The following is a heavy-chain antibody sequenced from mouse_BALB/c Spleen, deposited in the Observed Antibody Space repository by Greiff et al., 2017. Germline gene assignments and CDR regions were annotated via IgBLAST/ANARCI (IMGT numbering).Heavy chain of an antibody. D-gene: IGHD2-3*01. V-gene: IGHV2-6-7*01. CDR2: IWGDGST. J-gene: IGHJ1*01. Sequence: QVQLKESGPGLVAPSQSLSITCTVSGFSLTGYGVNWVRQPPGKGLEWLGMIWGDGSTDYNSALKSRLSISKDNSKSQVFLKMNSLQTDDTARYYCAREGAGYYDLWYFDVWGAGTTVTVSS. CDR1: GFSLTGYG. CDR3: AREGAGYYDLWYFDV.